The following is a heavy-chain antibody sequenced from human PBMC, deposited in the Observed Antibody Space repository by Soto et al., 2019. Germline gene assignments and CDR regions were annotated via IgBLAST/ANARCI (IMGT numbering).Heavy chain of an antibody. J-gene: IGHJ6*03. CDR1: GYTFTSYG. CDR2: ISAYNGNT. V-gene: IGHV1-18*01. Sequence: ASVKVSCKASGYTFTSYGISWVRQAPGQGLEWMGWISAYNGNTNYAQKLQGRVTMTTDTSTSTAYMELRSLRSDDTAVYYCARESLPNYDILTGYFANYYYYYMDVWGKGTTVTVSS. CDR3: ARESLPNYDILTGYFANYYYYYMDV. D-gene: IGHD3-9*01.